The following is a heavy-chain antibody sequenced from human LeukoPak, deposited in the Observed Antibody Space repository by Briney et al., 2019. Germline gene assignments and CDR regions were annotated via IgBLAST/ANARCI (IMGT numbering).Heavy chain of an antibody. CDR2: IYYSGST. Sequence: SETLSLTCTVSGGSISDYYWSWIRQPPGKGLEWIGYIYYSGSTNYNPSLKSRVTISVDTSKNQFSLKLSSVTAADTAMYYCARGAYGGNSGLVDYWGQGTLVTVSS. CDR1: GGSISDYY. J-gene: IGHJ4*02. CDR3: ARGAYGGNSGLVDY. V-gene: IGHV4-59*01. D-gene: IGHD4-23*01.